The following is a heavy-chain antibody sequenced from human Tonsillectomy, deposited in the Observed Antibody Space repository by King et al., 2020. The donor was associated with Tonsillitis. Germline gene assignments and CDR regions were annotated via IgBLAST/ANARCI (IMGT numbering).Heavy chain of an antibody. J-gene: IGHJ6*02. V-gene: IGHV3-66*01. CDR3: AGGKTKNYDFWTHGMDV. CDR1: GIIVSNNY. CDR2: IYSGGST. D-gene: IGHD3-3*01. Sequence: VQLVESGGGLVRPGGSLRLSCAASGIIVSNNYISWVRQAPGKGLEWVSVIYSGGSTFYADSVKGRFSISRDTSKNTVSLHVNSLRPEDTAVYYCAGGKTKNYDFWTHGMDVWGQGTTVTVSS.